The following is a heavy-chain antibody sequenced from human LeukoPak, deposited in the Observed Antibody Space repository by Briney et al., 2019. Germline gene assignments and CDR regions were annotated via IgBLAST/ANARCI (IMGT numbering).Heavy chain of an antibody. CDR2: IYYSGST. J-gene: IGHJ3*02. Sequence: SETLSLTCTVSGGSISSYYWSWIRQPPGKGLEWIGYIYYSGSTNYNPSLKSRVTISVDTSKNQFSLKLSSVTAADTAVYYCARGGVAPPSAFDIWGQGTMVTVSS. CDR3: ARGGVAPPSAFDI. CDR1: GGSISSYY. D-gene: IGHD3-10*01. V-gene: IGHV4-59*01.